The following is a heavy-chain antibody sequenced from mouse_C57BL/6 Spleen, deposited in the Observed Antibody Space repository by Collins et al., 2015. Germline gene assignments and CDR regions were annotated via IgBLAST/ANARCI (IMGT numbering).Heavy chain of an antibody. CDR2: INPGSGGT. V-gene: IGHV1-54*01. J-gene: IGHJ3*01. D-gene: IGHD4-1*02. CDR3: ARSTGPFAY. Sequence: QVQLQQSGAELVRPGTSVEVSCKASGYAFTNYLIEWVKQRPGQGLEWIGVINPGSGGTNYNEKFKGKATLTADKSSSTAYMQLSSLTSEDSAVYFCARSTGPFAYWGQGTLVTVSA. CDR1: GYAFTNYL.